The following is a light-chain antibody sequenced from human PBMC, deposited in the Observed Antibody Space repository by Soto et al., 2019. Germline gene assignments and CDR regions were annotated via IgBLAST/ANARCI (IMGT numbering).Light chain of an antibody. V-gene: IGKV1-27*01. CDR3: QQYSSARV. J-gene: IGKJ3*01. CDR2: AAS. Sequence: DIQMTQSPTSLSSSVGDRVTITCRASQDIRNFVAWYQQKPGKAPKLLIYAASTIQSGVPSRFSGSGSGTDFTLTISRQQPEDVATYCCQQYSSARVFGPGTKVEIK. CDR1: QDIRNF.